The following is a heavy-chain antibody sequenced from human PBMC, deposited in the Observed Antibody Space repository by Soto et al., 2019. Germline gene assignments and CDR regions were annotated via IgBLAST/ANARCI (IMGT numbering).Heavy chain of an antibody. J-gene: IGHJ3*02. CDR3: AGGGGRRWLQLYDAFDI. V-gene: IGHV1-69*01. CDR2: IIPIFGTA. CDR1: GGTFSSYA. D-gene: IGHD5-12*01. Sequence: QVQLVQSGAEVKKPGSSVKVSCKASGGTFSSYAISWVRQAPGQGLEWMGGIIPIFGTANYAQKFQGRVTITADESTSTAYMELSSLRSEDTAVYYCAGGGGRRWLQLYDAFDIWGQGTMVTVSS.